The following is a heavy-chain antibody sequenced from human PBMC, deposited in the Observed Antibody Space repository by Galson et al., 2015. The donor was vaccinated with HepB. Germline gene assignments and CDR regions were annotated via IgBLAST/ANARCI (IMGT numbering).Heavy chain of an antibody. J-gene: IGHJ4*02. V-gene: IGHV3-7*03. CDR3: ARGLLAARTFFDY. D-gene: IGHD6-6*01. Sequence: LRLSCAASGFTFSSYWTSWVRQAPGKGLEWVANIKQDGSEKYYVDSVKGRFTISRDNAKNSLYLQMNSLRAEDTAVYYCARGLLAARTFFDYWGQGTLVTVSS. CDR1: GFTFSSYW. CDR2: IKQDGSEK.